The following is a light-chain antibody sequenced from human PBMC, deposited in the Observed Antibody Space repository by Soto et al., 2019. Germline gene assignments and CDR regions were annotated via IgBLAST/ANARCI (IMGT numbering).Light chain of an antibody. V-gene: IGKV1-9*01. J-gene: IGKJ5*01. CDR3: QQSYMDPIT. Sequence: IQLTQSPSSLSASVGDRVTITCRASQDIAIYLAWYQQKPGEAPKLLIYAASTLYGGVPSRFSGSGSGTDFTLTISSLQPEDFATYFCQQSYMDPITFGQGTRLEIK. CDR2: AAS. CDR1: QDIAIY.